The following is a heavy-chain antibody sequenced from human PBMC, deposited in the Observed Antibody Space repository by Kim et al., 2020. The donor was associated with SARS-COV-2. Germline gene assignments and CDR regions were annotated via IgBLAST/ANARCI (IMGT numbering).Heavy chain of an antibody. CDR3: ARHPSAKPFKYYYDSSGSYYFDY. CDR1: GGSISSSSYY. J-gene: IGHJ4*02. D-gene: IGHD3-22*01. V-gene: IGHV4-39*01. Sequence: SETLSLTCTVSGGSISSSSYYWGWIRQPPGKGLEWIGSIYYSGSTYYNPSLKSRVTISVDTSKNQFSLKLSSVTAADTAVYYCARHPSAKPFKYYYDSSGSYYFDYWGQGTLVTVSS. CDR2: IYYSGST.